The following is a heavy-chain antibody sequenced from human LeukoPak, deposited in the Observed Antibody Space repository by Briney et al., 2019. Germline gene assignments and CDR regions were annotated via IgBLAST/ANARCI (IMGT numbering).Heavy chain of an antibody. CDR1: GFTVSSNY. D-gene: IGHD2-15*01. Sequence: SGGSLRLSCAASGFTVSSNYMSWVRQAPGKGLEWVSVIYSGGSTYYADSVKGRFTISRDNSKNTLYLQMNSLRAEDTAVYYCARDPYCSSGSCYPYWGQGTLVTVSS. CDR2: IYSGGST. V-gene: IGHV3-53*01. J-gene: IGHJ4*02. CDR3: ARDPYCSSGSCYPY.